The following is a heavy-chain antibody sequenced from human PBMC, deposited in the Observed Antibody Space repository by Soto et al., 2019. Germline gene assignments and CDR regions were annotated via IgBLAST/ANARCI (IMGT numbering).Heavy chain of an antibody. J-gene: IGHJ4*02. Sequence: SETLSLTCTVSGGSVTSGSYYWSWIRQPPGKGLEWIGYIYYSGSTIYNPSLKSRLTMSVDTSKNQFSLRLTSATAADTAVYYCAKDSNKYSSSLRGRYFDYWGQGIGVTVSS. CDR3: AKDSNKYSSSLRGRYFDY. CDR1: GGSVTSGSYY. CDR2: IYYSGST. D-gene: IGHD4-4*01. V-gene: IGHV4-61*01.